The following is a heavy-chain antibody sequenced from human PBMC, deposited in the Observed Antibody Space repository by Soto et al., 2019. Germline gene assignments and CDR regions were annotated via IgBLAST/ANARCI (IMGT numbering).Heavy chain of an antibody. D-gene: IGHD3-10*01. CDR3: ARFHHPGRLYYYGSGTPHAFDI. J-gene: IGHJ3*02. CDR1: GGSISSYY. Sequence: SETLSLTCTVSGGSISSYYWSWIRQPPGKGLEWIGYIYYSGSTNYNPSLKSRVTISVDTSKNQFSLKLSSVTAADTAVYYCARFHHPGRLYYYGSGTPHAFDIWGQGTMVTVSS. CDR2: IYYSGST. V-gene: IGHV4-59*01.